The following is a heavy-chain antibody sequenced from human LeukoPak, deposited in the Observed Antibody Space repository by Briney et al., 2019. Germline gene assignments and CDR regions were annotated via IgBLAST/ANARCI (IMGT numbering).Heavy chain of an antibody. Sequence: GSLRLSCAASGFNFSSYAMSWVRQAPGKGLEWVSVISGSGGNTYYADSVKGRFTISRDNSKNTLYLQMNSLRAEDTAVYYCAKRTGTTGGAFDYWGQGTLVTVSS. CDR2: ISGSGGNT. D-gene: IGHD1-7*01. V-gene: IGHV3-23*01. J-gene: IGHJ4*02. CDR3: AKRTGTTGGAFDY. CDR1: GFNFSSYA.